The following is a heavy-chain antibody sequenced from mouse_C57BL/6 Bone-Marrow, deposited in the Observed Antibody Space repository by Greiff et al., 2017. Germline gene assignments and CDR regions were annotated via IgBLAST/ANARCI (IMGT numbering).Heavy chain of an antibody. CDR3: AKIYDGSLFAY. CDR2: INPYNGGT. Sequence: VQLKQSGPVLVKPGASVKMSCKASGYTFTDYYMNWVKQSHGKSLEWIGVINPYNGGTSYNQKFKGKATLTVDKSSSTAYMELNSLTSEDSAVYYCAKIYDGSLFAYWGQGTLVTVSA. J-gene: IGHJ3*01. D-gene: IGHD2-3*01. V-gene: IGHV1-19*01. CDR1: GYTFTDYY.